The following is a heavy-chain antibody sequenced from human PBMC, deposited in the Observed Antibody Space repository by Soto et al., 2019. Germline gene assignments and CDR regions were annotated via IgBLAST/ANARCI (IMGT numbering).Heavy chain of an antibody. CDR1: GSSCTGYY. V-gene: IGHV1-46*01. CDR3: AEAQAGPYIN. CDR2: INPSGGST. Sequence: ASVKVSCKVSGSSCTGYYMHWVRQAPGQGGLEWMGIINPSGGSTSYAGKFQGRVTMTRDTSTSIVYMEVSSLRSEDTAMYYCAEAQAGPYINWGQGTLVTVSS. J-gene: IGHJ4*02. D-gene: IGHD4-4*01.